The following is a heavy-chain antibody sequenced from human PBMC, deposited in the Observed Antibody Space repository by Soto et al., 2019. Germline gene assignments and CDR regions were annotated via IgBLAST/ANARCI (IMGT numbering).Heavy chain of an antibody. CDR1: GYTFTSYG. CDR2: ISAYNGNT. CDR3: ARDEAYKWNDGGWFDP. D-gene: IGHD1-1*01. Sequence: QVQLVQSGAEVKKPGASVKVSCKASGYTFTSYGISWVRQASGQGLEWMGWISAYNGNTKYAQKLQGRVTMTTDTSTSTAHMELRSLRSDDTAVYYCARDEAYKWNDGGWFDPWGQGTLVIVSS. J-gene: IGHJ5*02. V-gene: IGHV1-18*01.